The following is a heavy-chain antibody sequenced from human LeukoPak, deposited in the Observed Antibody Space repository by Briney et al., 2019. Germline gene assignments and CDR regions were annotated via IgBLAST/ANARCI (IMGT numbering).Heavy chain of an antibody. J-gene: IGHJ5*02. D-gene: IGHD3-9*01. CDR3: ARVDILTGYYGGTPGWFDP. CDR1: GYTFTGYY. Sequence: ASVKVSCKASGYTFTGYYMHWVRQAPGQGLEWMGWINPNSGGTNYAQKFQGRVTMTRDTSISTAYMELRSLRSDDTAVYYCARVDILTGYYGGTPGWFDPWGQGTLVTVSS. CDR2: INPNSGGT. V-gene: IGHV1-2*02.